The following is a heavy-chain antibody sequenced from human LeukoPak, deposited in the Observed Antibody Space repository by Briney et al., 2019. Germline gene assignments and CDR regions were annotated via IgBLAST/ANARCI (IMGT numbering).Heavy chain of an antibody. CDR2: ISGSDGST. J-gene: IGHJ3*02. CDR1: GFTFSSYA. CDR3: AKDRDDYVWGSYLGAFDI. V-gene: IGHV3-23*01. Sequence: GSLRLSCAASGFTFSSYAMSWVRQAPGKGLEWVSTISGSDGSTYYADSVKGRFTISRDNSKNTLYLQMNSLRAEDTAVFYCAKDRDDYVWGSYLGAFDIWGQGTMVTVSS. D-gene: IGHD3-16*01.